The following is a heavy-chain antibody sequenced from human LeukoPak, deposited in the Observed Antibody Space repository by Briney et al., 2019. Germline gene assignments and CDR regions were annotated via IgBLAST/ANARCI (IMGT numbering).Heavy chain of an antibody. Sequence: GGSLRLSCAASGFTFSSYSMNWVRQAPGKGLEWVSTISGGGGSTYYADSVKGRFTISRDNSKNTLYLQVNSLRAEDTAVYYCAKGGKWDVTPFDYWGQETLVTVSS. CDR2: ISGGGGST. J-gene: IGHJ4*02. CDR1: GFTFSSYS. D-gene: IGHD1-26*01. CDR3: AKGGKWDVTPFDY. V-gene: IGHV3-23*01.